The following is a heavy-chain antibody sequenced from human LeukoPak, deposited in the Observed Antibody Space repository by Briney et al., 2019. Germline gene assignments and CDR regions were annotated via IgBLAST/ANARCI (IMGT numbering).Heavy chain of an antibody. V-gene: IGHV4-39*01. CDR1: GASVGSSRHY. Sequence: PSETLSLTCTVSGASVGSSRHYWGWVRQPPGKGLEWVATVYYSGSAYYNPSLKNRVTISEDTSNNHFSLKVGSVTAGDTAVYYCARHRSVRRDGFDVWGLGTMVTVSS. CDR3: ARHRSVRRDGFDV. J-gene: IGHJ3*01. CDR2: VYYSGSA.